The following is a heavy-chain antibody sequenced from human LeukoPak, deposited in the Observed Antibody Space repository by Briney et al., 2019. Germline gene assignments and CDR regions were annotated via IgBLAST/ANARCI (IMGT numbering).Heavy chain of an antibody. D-gene: IGHD1-7*01. CDR1: GFTVSTNY. CDR3: ARDRHRYRGTKGDGDAFDI. V-gene: IGHV3-53*01. Sequence: GGSLRLSCAASGFTVSTNYISRVRQPPGKGLEWVSIIYSDGSTFHADSVKGRFTMSRDNSKNTRDLQMNSLRADDTAVYFCARDRHRYRGTKGDGDAFDIWGQGTMVTVTS. J-gene: IGHJ3*02. CDR2: IYSDGST.